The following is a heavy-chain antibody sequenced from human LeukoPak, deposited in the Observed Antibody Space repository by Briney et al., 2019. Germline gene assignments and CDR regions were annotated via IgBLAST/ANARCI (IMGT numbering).Heavy chain of an antibody. J-gene: IGHJ4*02. CDR1: GYTFSSYH. CDR2: INPSFNHGVDVT. V-gene: IGHV1-46*01. CDR3: ARAWESIAGYYFDY. D-gene: IGHD1-26*01. Sequence: ASVKVSCKASGYTFSSYHIHWVRQAPGQGLEWMGRINPSFNHGVDVTSYAQKFQGRITMTRDISTNTVYMELSSLTSEDTAVYYCARAWESIAGYYFDYWGQGTLVTVSS.